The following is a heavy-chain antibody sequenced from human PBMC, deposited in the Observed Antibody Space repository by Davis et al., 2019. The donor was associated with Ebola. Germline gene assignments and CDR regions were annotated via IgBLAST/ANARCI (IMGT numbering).Heavy chain of an antibody. CDR2: IYPDESRT. CDR3: ALSNTAMVGDFDY. J-gene: IGHJ4*02. V-gene: IGHV5-51*01. D-gene: IGHD5-18*01. CDR1: GYNFASYW. Sequence: GESLKISCKGSGYNFASYWIGWVRQMPGKGLEWMGIIYPDESRTRYTPSFQGHVTISADKSISTAYLQWSSLKASDTAMYYCALSNTAMVGDFDYWGQGTLVTVSS.